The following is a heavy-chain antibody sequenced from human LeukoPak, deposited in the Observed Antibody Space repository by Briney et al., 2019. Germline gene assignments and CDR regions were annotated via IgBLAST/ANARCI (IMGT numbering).Heavy chain of an antibody. CDR3: AIRGLCSGGSCYWDY. V-gene: IGHV4-34*01. D-gene: IGHD2-15*01. CDR1: GGSFSGYY. CDR2: INHSGST. Sequence: SETLSLTCAVDGGSFSGYYWSWIRQPPGKGLEWIGEINHSGSTNYNPSLKSRVTISVDTSKNQFSLKLSSVTAADTAVYYCAIRGLCSGGSCYWDYWGQGTLVTVSS. J-gene: IGHJ4*02.